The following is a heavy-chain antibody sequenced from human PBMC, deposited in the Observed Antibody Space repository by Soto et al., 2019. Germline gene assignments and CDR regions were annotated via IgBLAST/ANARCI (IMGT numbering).Heavy chain of an antibody. Sequence: PSETLSLASTVSGASISSGGYYWGWIRQHPGKGLEWIGYIYYNGNTYYNPSLKSRVTISLDTSKNQFSLKLNSVTAADTAVYYCAGAVRSWFYFDYWGQGALVTVSS. CDR2: IYYNGNT. D-gene: IGHD6-13*01. CDR1: GASISSGGYY. V-gene: IGHV4-31*03. J-gene: IGHJ4*02. CDR3: AGAVRSWFYFDY.